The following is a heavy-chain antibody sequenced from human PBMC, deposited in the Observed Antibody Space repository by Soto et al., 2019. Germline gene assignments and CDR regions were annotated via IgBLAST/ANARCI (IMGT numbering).Heavy chain of an antibody. CDR3: AREAIVAGATTGMDV. CDR1: GYTLTTCF. V-gene: IGHV1-46*01. Sequence: GASVKVSCKASGYTLTTCFMHWVPQAPGQGHEWMGVVNPGYPAGRSTTDAQKFQGRVTMTTATSTSTVCMELSRLRSDDTAVYYCAREAIVAGATTGMDVWTQGTTVTVS. CDR2: VNPGYPAGRST. J-gene: IGHJ6*02. D-gene: IGHD1-26*01.